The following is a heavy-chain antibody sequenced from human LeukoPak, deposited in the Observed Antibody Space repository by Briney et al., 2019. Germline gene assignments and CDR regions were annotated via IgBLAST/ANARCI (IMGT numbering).Heavy chain of an antibody. D-gene: IGHD3-16*01. CDR3: ARNWAHLDF. CDR2: INEHGSEI. V-gene: IGHV3-7*01. CDR1: VVTFTSSR. Sequence: GGSLRLSCAECVVTFTSSRIYCGRQAPGKGLEWVANINEHGSEIYYVDSVKGRFTIARDNAKNSLSLQMNSLRVEDTAVYYCARNWAHLDFWGQGTLVTVSS. J-gene: IGHJ4*02.